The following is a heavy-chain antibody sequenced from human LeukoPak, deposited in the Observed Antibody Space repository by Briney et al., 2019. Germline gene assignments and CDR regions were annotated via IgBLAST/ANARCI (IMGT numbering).Heavy chain of an antibody. CDR1: GGTFSSYA. V-gene: IGHV1-69*06. J-gene: IGHJ4*02. CDR3: ADNGAYYTLGH. CDR2: IIPIFGTA. D-gene: IGHD3-22*01. Sequence: ASVKVSCKASGGTFSSYAISWVRQAPGQGLEWMGGIIPIFGTANYAQKFQGRVSMTADKSSSTVYMELSSLRSEDTAVYFCADNGAYYTLGHWGQGTRVTVSS.